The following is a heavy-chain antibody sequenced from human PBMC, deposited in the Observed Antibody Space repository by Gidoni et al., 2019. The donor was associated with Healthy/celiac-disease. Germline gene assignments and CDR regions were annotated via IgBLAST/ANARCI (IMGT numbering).Heavy chain of an antibody. J-gene: IGHJ6*02. D-gene: IGHD3-16*01. CDR2: ISSSGSTI. Sequence: EVQLVESGGGLVQPGGSLRLSCAASGFTFSSYEMNWVRQAPGKGLGWVSYISSSGSTIYYADSVKGRFTISRDNAKNSLYLQMNSLRAEDTAVYYCARFGGGNSYYYYYYGMDVWGQGTTVTVSS. CDR3: ARFGGGNSYYYYYYGMDV. CDR1: GFTFSSYE. V-gene: IGHV3-48*03.